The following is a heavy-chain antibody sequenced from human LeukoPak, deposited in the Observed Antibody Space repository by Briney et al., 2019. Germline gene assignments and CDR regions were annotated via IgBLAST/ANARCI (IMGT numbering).Heavy chain of an antibody. D-gene: IGHD2-2*01. CDR1: GFTFTNYA. V-gene: IGHV3-23*01. CDR2: ISATGGSR. Sequence: PGGSLRLSCAASGFTFTNYAMAWVRQAPGKGLECVSGISATGGSRDYADSVKGRFTISRDNSKNILYLQMNSLRAEDTATYYCAKDASHGDSCYYFDYWGQGTLVTVSS. CDR3: AKDASHGDSCYYFDY. J-gene: IGHJ4*02.